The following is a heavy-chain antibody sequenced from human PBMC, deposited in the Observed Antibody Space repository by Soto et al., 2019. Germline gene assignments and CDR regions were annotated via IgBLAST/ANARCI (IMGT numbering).Heavy chain of an antibody. CDR1: GFIFCDYY. V-gene: IGHV3-11*06. CDR3: ARYHASLLKWFVT. D-gene: IGHD2-2*01. Sequence: GGCLRLSCSPSGFIFCDYYMSWIRQATGKGLERASYISSSSSYTNYADSVKGRFTISRDNAKNSLYLQMNSLRAEDTAVYYRARYHASLLKWFVTVGQEALVTTSS. J-gene: IGHJ5*02. CDR2: ISSSSSYT.